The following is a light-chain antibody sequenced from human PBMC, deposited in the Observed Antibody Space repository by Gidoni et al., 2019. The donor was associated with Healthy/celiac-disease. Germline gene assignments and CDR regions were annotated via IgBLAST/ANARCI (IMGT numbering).Light chain of an antibody. CDR2: LAS. CDR3: QQSYSTPPFT. J-gene: IGKJ3*01. Sequence: DIQMNQTPSSLSASVGDRVTITCRASQSITSYLNWYQQKPGKAPKLLIYLASSLQSGVPSRFSGSGSGTDFTLTISSLQPEDFATYYCQQSYSTPPFTFGPGTKVDIK. CDR1: QSITSY. V-gene: IGKV1-39*01.